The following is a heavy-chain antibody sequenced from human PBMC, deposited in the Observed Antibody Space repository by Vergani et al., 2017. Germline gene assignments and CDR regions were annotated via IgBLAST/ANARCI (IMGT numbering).Heavy chain of an antibody. CDR3: ARDLPIAAPAGEGWFDP. V-gene: IGHV1-18*04. CDR2: ISAYNGNT. CDR1: GFTFSSYG. J-gene: IGHJ5*02. Sequence: VQLVESGGGLVQPGGSLRLSCAASGFTFSSYGISWVRQAPGQGLEWMGWISAYNGNTNYAQKLQGRVTMTTDTSTSTAYMELRSLRSDDTAVYYCARDLPIAAPAGEGWFDPWGQGTLVTVSS. D-gene: IGHD6-13*01.